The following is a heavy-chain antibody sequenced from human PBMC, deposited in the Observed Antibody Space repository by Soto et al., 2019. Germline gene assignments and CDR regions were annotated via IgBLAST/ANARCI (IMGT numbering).Heavy chain of an antibody. CDR3: ARGGGTIGGAFDI. CDR2: INHSGST. J-gene: IGHJ3*02. D-gene: IGHD1-26*01. CDR1: GGAFSGYY. V-gene: IGHV4-34*01. Sequence: SEALSLTSAVYGGAFSGYYWGWIRQPPVKGLEWIGEINHSGSTNYNPSLKSRVTISVDTSKNQFSLKLSSVTAADTAVYYCARGGGTIGGAFDIWGQGTMVTVSS.